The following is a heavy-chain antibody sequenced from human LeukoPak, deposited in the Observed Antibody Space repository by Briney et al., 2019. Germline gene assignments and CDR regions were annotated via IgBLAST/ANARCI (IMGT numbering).Heavy chain of an antibody. CDR3: AARNYDIAVAGTGYYFDY. CDR2: IIPIFGTA. D-gene: IGHD6-19*01. J-gene: IGHJ4*02. V-gene: IGHV1-69*13. Sequence: GASVKVSCKASGGTFSSYAISWVRQAPGQGLEWMGGIIPIFGTANYAQKFQGRVTITADEPTSTAYMELSSLRSEDTAVYYCAARNYDIAVAGTGYYFDYWGQGTLVTVSS. CDR1: GGTFSSYA.